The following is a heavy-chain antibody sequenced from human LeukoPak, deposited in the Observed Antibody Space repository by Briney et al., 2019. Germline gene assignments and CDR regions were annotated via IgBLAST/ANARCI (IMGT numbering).Heavy chain of an antibody. CDR1: GYPFYNYW. CDR2: IYPADSDT. D-gene: IGHD4-23*01. V-gene: IGHV5-51*01. J-gene: IGHJ3*02. Sequence: GESLKISCKGSGYPFYNYWIGWVRQMPGKGLEWMGTIYPADSDTTYSPSFRGQVTISADKSINTAYLQLSSLKPSDTAMHYCARRPPTVVTLSRDALHIWGQGTMVIVSS. CDR3: ARRPPTVVTLSRDALHI.